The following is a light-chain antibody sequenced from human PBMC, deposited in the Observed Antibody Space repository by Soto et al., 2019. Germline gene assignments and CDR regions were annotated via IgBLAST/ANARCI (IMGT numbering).Light chain of an antibody. CDR1: ETVTSS. CDR2: GAS. J-gene: IGKJ4*01. Sequence: EIVMTQSPATLSVSPGERATLSCRASETVTSSLAWYQQKPGQGPRLLIYGASTRATGVPSRFSGSGSATDFTLTISSLQSEDFAVYSCQQYYKWPLTFGGGTKVDIK. V-gene: IGKV3-15*01. CDR3: QQYYKWPLT.